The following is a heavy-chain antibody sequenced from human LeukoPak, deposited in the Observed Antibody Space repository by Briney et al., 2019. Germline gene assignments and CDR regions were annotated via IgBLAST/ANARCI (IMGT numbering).Heavy chain of an antibody. D-gene: IGHD4-11*01. Sequence: PSETLSLTCTVSGGSISSYYWSWIRQPPGKGLEWIGYIYYSGSTNYNPSLKSRVTISVDTPKNQFSLKLSSVTAADTAVYYCARGVTTVSYYYMDVWGKGTTVTVSS. CDR1: GGSISSYY. V-gene: IGHV4-59*01. J-gene: IGHJ6*03. CDR3: ARGVTTVSYYYMDV. CDR2: IYYSGST.